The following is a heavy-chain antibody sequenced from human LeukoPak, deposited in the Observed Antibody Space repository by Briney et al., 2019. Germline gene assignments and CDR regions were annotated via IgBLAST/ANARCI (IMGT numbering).Heavy chain of an antibody. Sequence: ASVKVSFKASGYTFSDCYMHWVRQAPGQGLEWMGWVNPNSGGTNYAQKFQGRFTMTRDTSINTAYMEVSGLRSDDTAVYYCSRGAPTIAMTGTGLDYRGQGTLVAVSS. CDR3: SRGAPTIAMTGTGLDY. D-gene: IGHD6-19*01. J-gene: IGHJ4*02. V-gene: IGHV1-2*02. CDR2: VNPNSGGT. CDR1: GYTFSDCY.